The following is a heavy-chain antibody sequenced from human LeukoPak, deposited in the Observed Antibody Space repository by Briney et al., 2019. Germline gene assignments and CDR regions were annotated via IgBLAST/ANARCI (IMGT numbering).Heavy chain of an antibody. CDR2: ISGSGGST. V-gene: IGHV3-23*01. Sequence: GGSLRLSCAASGFTFSSYAMSWVRQAPGKGLEWVSAISGSGGSTYYADSVKGRFTISRDNAKNSLYLQMNSLRAEDTAVYYCARVLVVPAAGDYYGMDVWGQGTTVTVSS. D-gene: IGHD2-2*01. CDR1: GFTFSSYA. J-gene: IGHJ6*02. CDR3: ARVLVVPAAGDYYGMDV.